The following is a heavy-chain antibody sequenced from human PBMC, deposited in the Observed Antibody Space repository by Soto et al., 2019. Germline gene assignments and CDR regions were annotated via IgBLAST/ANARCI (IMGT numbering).Heavy chain of an antibody. D-gene: IGHD6-19*01. Sequence: PSETLSLTCTVSGGSISSYHWSWIRQPPGKGLEWIGYIYYSGSTNYNPSLKSRVTISVDTSKNQFSLKLSSVTAADTAVYYCARIVVGAGTRSQYYFDYWGQGTLVTVSS. V-gene: IGHV4-59*01. CDR3: ARIVVGAGTRSQYYFDY. CDR1: GGSISSYH. J-gene: IGHJ4*02. CDR2: IYYSGST.